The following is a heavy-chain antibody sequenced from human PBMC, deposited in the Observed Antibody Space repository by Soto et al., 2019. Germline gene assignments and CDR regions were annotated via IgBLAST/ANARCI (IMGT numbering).Heavy chain of an antibody. Sequence: ASGCTCSSHDRHWMRQAPGQGIEWMGIINPSGGSTSYAQKFQGRVTMTRDTSTSTVYMELSSLRSEDTAVYYCARDQEDTAMVQVYWGQRTLLTVSS. V-gene: IGHV1-46*01. CDR2: INPSGGST. J-gene: IGHJ4*02. CDR3: ARDQEDTAMVQVY. CDR1: GCTCSSHD. D-gene: IGHD5-18*01.